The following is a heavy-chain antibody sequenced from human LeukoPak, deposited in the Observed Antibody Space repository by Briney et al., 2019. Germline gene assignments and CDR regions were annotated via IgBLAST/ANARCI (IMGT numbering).Heavy chain of an antibody. V-gene: IGHV3-30*02. J-gene: IGHJ4*02. CDR3: AKDRAAAFDY. CDR2: IRYDGTNK. CDR1: GFTFSSYG. Sequence: GGSLRLSCAASGFTFSSYGMHWVRQAPGKGLEWVAFIRYDGTNKYYADSVKGRFTISRDNSKNTLYLQMNSLRAEGTAVYYCAKDRAAAFDYWGQGTLVTVSS. D-gene: IGHD2-15*01.